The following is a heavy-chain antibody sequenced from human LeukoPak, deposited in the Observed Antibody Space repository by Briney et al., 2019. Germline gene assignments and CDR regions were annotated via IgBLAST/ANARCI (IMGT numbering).Heavy chain of an antibody. CDR3: ASRGGYRFRFTDYYYYYMDV. Sequence: SETLSLTCAVYGGSFSGYYWSRIRQPPGKGLEWIGEINHSGNTKYNPSLKSRVTISVDTSKNQFSLKLNSVTAADTAVYYCASRGGYRFRFTDYYYYYMDVWGNGTTVTVSS. CDR2: INHSGNT. CDR1: GGSFSGYY. V-gene: IGHV4-34*01. J-gene: IGHJ6*03. D-gene: IGHD5-12*01.